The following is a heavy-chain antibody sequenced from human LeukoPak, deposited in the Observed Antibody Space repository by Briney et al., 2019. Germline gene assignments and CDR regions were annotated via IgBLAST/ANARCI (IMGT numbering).Heavy chain of an antibody. Sequence: SQTLSLTCTVSGGSISSGGYYWSWIRQHPGKGLEWIGYIYYSGSTYYNPSLKSRVTISVDTSKNQFSLKLSSVTAADTAVYYCARDIPGIAAAGPSHWYFDLWGRGTLVTVSS. CDR3: ARDIPGIAAAGPSHWYFDL. CDR2: IYYSGST. J-gene: IGHJ2*01. D-gene: IGHD6-13*01. V-gene: IGHV4-31*03. CDR1: GGSISSGGYY.